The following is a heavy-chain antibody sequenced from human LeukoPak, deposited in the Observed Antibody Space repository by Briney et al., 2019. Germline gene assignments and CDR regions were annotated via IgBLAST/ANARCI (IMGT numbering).Heavy chain of an antibody. CDR3: AGGFSGADF. D-gene: IGHD1-26*01. V-gene: IGHV3-7*04. Sequence: PGVPLRLSCAASGFTFSASWMTWVRQAPGKGLEWVANIKQDGSEKYYVDSVKGRFTISRDNAKSSLHLQMNSLRVEDTALYYCAGGFSGADFWGQGTLVTVSS. CDR2: IKQDGSEK. CDR1: GFTFSASW. J-gene: IGHJ4*02.